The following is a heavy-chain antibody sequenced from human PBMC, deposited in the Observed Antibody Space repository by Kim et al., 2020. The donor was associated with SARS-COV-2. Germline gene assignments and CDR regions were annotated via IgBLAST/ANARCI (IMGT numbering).Heavy chain of an antibody. V-gene: IGHV3-73*01. D-gene: IGHD3-16*01. CDR1: GFTFSDSV. J-gene: IGHJ6*02. Sequence: GGSLRLSCAASGFTFSDSVMHWVRQASGKGLEWVGRVRSKANSYATVYAASVKGRFTISRDDSKNTVDLQMNSLKTEDTAVYYCTRPWGTSPYAMDVWGQGTTVTVSS. CDR2: VRSKANSYAT. CDR3: TRPWGTSPYAMDV.